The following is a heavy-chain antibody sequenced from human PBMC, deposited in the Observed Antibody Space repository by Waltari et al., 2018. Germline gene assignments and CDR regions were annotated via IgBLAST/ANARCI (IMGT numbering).Heavy chain of an antibody. Sequence: QVQLQESGPGLVKPSETLSLTCTVSGGSLSSYYWSWIRQPPGKGLEWIGYIYYSGSTNYNPSLKSRVTISVDTSKNQFSLKLSSVTAADTAVYYCARGELYYYYYMDVWGKGTTVTVSS. V-gene: IGHV4-59*01. CDR2: IYYSGST. CDR1: GGSLSSYY. J-gene: IGHJ6*03. D-gene: IGHD1-7*01. CDR3: ARGELYYYYYMDV.